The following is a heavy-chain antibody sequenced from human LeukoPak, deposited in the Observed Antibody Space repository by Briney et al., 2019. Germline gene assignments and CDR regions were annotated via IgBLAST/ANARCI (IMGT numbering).Heavy chain of an antibody. D-gene: IGHD3-9*01. Sequence: SQTLSLTCTVSGGSISSGGSYWSWIRQHPGKGLEWIGYIYYRGSTYYNPSLKSRLTISVDTSKNQFSLKLSSVTAADTAVYYCARGKADILAGNYGLDVWGQETTVTVSS. CDR3: ARGKADILAGNYGLDV. V-gene: IGHV4-31*03. CDR1: GGSISSGGSY. CDR2: IYYRGST. J-gene: IGHJ6*02.